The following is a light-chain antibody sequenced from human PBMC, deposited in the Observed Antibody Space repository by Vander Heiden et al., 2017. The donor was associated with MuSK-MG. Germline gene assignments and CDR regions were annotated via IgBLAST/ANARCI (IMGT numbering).Light chain of an antibody. CDR1: QNIGTS. CDR3: HQSSTFPWT. J-gene: IGKJ1*01. CDR2: YAS. Sequence: EIVLTQFPDFQSVTLTEKVTITCRASQNIGTSLHWYQQKPDQSPQLLIKYASQSFSGVPSRFSGSGSETDFTLIINSLEAEDAATYYCHQSSTFPWTFGQGTKVEIK. V-gene: IGKV6-21*01.